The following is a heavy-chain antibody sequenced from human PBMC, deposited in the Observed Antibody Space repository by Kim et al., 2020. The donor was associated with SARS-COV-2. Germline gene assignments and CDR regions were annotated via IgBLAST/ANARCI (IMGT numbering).Heavy chain of an antibody. Sequence: GGSLRLSCAASGFSVRNYWMHWVRQRPGEGLDWVARVNEDGRTTTHAGSVKGRFTISKDRAKNTLYLYMNSLRAEDTAVYFCSRDTFGCEDHWGLGNLVT. J-gene: IGHJ1*01. V-gene: IGHV3-74*01. CDR3: SRDTFGCEDH. CDR2: VNEDGRTT. CDR1: GFSVRNYW. D-gene: IGHD3-3*01.